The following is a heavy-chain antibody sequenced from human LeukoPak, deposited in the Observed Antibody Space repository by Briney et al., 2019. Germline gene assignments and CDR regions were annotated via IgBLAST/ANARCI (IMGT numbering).Heavy chain of an antibody. J-gene: IGHJ4*02. Sequence: GGSLRLSCAASGFTFNKYAIHWVRQAPGKGLEWVAIISFDGGNKYYADSVKGRFTISRDNSKNTLYLQMNSLRAEDTAVYYCARDGIVGSPLFKFDYWGQGTLVTVSS. CDR1: GFTFNKYA. CDR2: ISFDGGNK. V-gene: IGHV3-30-3*01. D-gene: IGHD1-26*01. CDR3: ARDGIVGSPLFKFDY.